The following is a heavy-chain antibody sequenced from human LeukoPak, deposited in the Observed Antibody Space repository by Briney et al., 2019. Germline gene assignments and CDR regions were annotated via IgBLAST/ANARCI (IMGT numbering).Heavy chain of an antibody. V-gene: IGHV1-2*02. CDR3: ARERESSGPSSLDP. J-gene: IGHJ5*02. D-gene: IGHD3-22*01. Sequence: ASVKVSCKASGYIFTGHYMQWVRQAPGQGLEWMGWINVNSGGTKYAPKFEGRVTMTRDTSKTTAYMELRGLRSDDTAVYYCARERESSGPSSLDPWGQGTLVTVFS. CDR1: GYIFTGHY. CDR2: INVNSGGT.